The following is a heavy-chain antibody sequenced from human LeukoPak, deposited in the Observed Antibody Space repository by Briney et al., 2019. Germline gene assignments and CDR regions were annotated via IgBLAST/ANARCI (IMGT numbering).Heavy chain of an antibody. D-gene: IGHD2-2*02. CDR2: IYYSGST. Sequence: SETLSLTCTVSGGSISSSSYYWGWIRQPPGKGLEWIGSIYYSGSTYYNPSLKSRVTISVDTSKNQFSLKLSSVTAADTAVYYCARANPGYCSSTSCYRPFYWYFDLWGRGTLVTVSS. V-gene: IGHV4-39*07. J-gene: IGHJ2*01. CDR1: GGSISSSSYY. CDR3: ARANPGYCSSTSCYRPFYWYFDL.